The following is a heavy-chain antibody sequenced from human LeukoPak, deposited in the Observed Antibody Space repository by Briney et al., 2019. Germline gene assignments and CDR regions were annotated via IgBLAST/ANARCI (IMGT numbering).Heavy chain of an antibody. CDR2: IYHSGST. Sequence: AETQSLTCTVSGYSISSGYYWGWIRQPPGKGLEWIGSIYHSGSTYYNPSLKSRVTISVDTSKNQFSLKLSSVTAADTAVYYCARGFYGSGANWFDPWGQGTLVTVSS. D-gene: IGHD3-10*01. CDR1: GYSISSGYY. CDR3: ARGFYGSGANWFDP. J-gene: IGHJ5*02. V-gene: IGHV4-38-2*02.